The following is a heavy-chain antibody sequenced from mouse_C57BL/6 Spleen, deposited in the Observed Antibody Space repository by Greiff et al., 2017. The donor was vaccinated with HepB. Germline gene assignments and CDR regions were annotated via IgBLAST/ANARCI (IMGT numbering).Heavy chain of an antibody. Sequence: EVKLVESGGGLVKPGGSLKLSCAASGFTFSSYAMSWVRQTPEKRLEWVATISDGGSYTYYPDNVKGRFTISRDNAKNNLYLQMSHLKSEDTAMYYCAREELITTVVAPYFDVWGTGTTVTVSS. V-gene: IGHV5-4*01. D-gene: IGHD1-1*01. CDR1: GFTFSSYA. CDR3: AREELITTVVAPYFDV. J-gene: IGHJ1*03. CDR2: ISDGGSYT.